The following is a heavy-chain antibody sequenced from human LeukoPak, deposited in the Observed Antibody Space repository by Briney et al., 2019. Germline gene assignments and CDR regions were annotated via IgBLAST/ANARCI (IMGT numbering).Heavy chain of an antibody. CDR1: GGSFSGYY. V-gene: IGHV4-34*01. J-gene: IGHJ6*03. CDR2: INHSGST. CDR3: ARGPDILTGYPYYYYMDV. Sequence: SSETLSLTCAVYGGSFSGYYWSWIRQPPGKGLEWIGEINHSGSTNYNPSLKSRVTISVDTSKNQSSLKLSSVTAADTAVYYCARGPDILTGYPYYYYMDVWGKGTTVTVSS. D-gene: IGHD3-9*01.